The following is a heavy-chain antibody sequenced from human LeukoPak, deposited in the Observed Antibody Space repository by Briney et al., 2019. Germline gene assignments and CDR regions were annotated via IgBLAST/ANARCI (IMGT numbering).Heavy chain of an antibody. V-gene: IGHV1-69*02. Sequence: SVKVSCKASGGTFSSYTISWVRQAPGQGLEWMGRIIPILGITNYAQKFQGRVTITADKSTSTAYMELSSLRSEDTAVYYCASGVYDSSGYSDFDYWGQGTLVTVSS. CDR3: ASGVYDSSGYSDFDY. CDR2: IIPILGIT. D-gene: IGHD3-22*01. J-gene: IGHJ4*02. CDR1: GGTFSSYT.